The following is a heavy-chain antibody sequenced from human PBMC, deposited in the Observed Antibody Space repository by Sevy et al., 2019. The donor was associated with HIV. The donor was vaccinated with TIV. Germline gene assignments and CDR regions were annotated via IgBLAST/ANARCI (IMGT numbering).Heavy chain of an antibody. CDR2: IKYDGSRK. CDR3: TRLSLGADVDY. Sequence: GGSLRLSCVASGFTFSSYWMKWVRQAPGKGLECVANIKYDGSRKSYVDSVKGRFTISRDNAKNSLYLQMNSLRAEDTAVYYCTRLSLGADVDYWGQGTLVTVSS. J-gene: IGHJ4*02. V-gene: IGHV3-7*03. CDR1: GFTFSSYW.